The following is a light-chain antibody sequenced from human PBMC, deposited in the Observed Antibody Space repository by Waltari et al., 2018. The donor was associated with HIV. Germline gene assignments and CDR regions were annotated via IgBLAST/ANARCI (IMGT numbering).Light chain of an antibody. V-gene: IGKV1-5*03. J-gene: IGKJ5*01. CDR3: QQYNSDPS. CDR2: KAS. CDR1: QPINTW. Sequence: DIQMTQSPSSLAAFVGDRVSITCRASQPINTWLAWYQQKPGSPPKLVVYKASTLQVGVPPRFSGSGWGTDFTLAIDTVQPDDFATYYCQQYNSDPSFGQGTRL.